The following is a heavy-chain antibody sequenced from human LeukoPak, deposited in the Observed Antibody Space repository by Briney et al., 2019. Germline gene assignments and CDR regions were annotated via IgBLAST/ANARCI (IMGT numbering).Heavy chain of an antibody. CDR3: ARDMGLRSDGHPHNYFDS. D-gene: IGHD3-16*01. Sequence: GGSLRLSCAASGFTFSSYSMNWVRQAPGKGLEWVSSISSSSSYIYYADSVKGRFTISRDNAKNSLYLQMNSLRPEDTAVYYCARDMGLRSDGHPHNYFDSWGQGTPVTVSS. J-gene: IGHJ5*01. CDR1: GFTFSSYS. V-gene: IGHV3-21*01. CDR2: ISSSSSYI.